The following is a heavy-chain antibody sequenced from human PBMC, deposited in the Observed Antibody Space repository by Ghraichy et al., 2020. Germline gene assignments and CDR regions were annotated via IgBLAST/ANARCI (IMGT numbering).Heavy chain of an antibody. CDR1: GFTVRTNF. J-gene: IGHJ4*02. Sequence: GGSLRLSCAVSGFTVRTNFMSWVRQAPGKGLEWVSGIYSGGSTYYADSVKGRFTISRDNSKNTLYLQMNSLGAEDTAVYYCAGGRVGVTLSFDYWGQGTLVTVST. CDR2: IYSGGST. D-gene: IGHD1-26*01. CDR3: AGGRVGVTLSFDY. V-gene: IGHV3-66*01.